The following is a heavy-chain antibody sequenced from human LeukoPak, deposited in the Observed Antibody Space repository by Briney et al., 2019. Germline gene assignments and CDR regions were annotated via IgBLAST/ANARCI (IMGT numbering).Heavy chain of an antibody. CDR1: TFNFGLYV. V-gene: IGHV3-21*01. J-gene: IGHJ4*02. CDR3: ASYYDFWSGYYTYYFDY. Sequence: GGSLRLSCEASTFNFGLYVMTWARQAPGKGLEWVSSISSSSSYIYYADSVKGRFTISRDNAKNSLYLQMNSLRAEDTAVYYCASYYDFWSGYYTYYFDYWGQGTLVTVSS. D-gene: IGHD3-3*01. CDR2: ISSSSSYI.